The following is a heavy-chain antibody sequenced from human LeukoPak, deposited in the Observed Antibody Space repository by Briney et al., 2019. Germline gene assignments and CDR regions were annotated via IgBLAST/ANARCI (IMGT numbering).Heavy chain of an antibody. CDR1: GGSFSGYY. D-gene: IGHD3-3*01. Sequence: SETLSLTCAVYGGSFSGYYWSWIRQPPGKGLEWIGEINHSGSTNYNPSLKSRVTISVDTSKNQSSLKLSSVTAADTAVYYCARAYIGRELRFLEWLPNSYYYYYYMDVWGKGTTVTVSS. J-gene: IGHJ6*03. CDR3: ARAYIGRELRFLEWLPNSYYYYYYMDV. V-gene: IGHV4-34*01. CDR2: INHSGST.